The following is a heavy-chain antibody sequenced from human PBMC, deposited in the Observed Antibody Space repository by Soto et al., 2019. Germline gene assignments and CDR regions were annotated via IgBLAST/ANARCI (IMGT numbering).Heavy chain of an antibody. J-gene: IGHJ3*02. CDR2: ISGSGGST. V-gene: IGHV3-23*01. CDR1: GFTFSSYA. Sequence: GGSLRLSCAASGFTFSSYAMSWVRQAPGKXLEWVSAISGSGGSTYYADSVKGRFTISRDNSKNTLYLQMNSLRAEDTGVYYCAKDPTYYYDSSGKDDAFDIWGQGTMVTVSS. CDR3: AKDPTYYYDSSGKDDAFDI. D-gene: IGHD3-22*01.